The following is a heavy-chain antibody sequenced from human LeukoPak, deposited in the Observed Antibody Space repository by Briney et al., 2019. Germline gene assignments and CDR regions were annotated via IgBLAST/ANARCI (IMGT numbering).Heavy chain of an antibody. D-gene: IGHD3-10*01. J-gene: IGHJ4*02. CDR1: GGSISSSSYY. Sequence: SETLSLTCTVSGGSISSSSYYWGWIRQPPGKGLEWIGSIYYSGSTYYNPSLKSRVTISVDTSKNQFSLKLSSVTAADTAVYYCAREGVHDGSGSYPFDYWGQGTLVTVSS. CDR3: AREGVHDGSGSYPFDY. CDR2: IYYSGST. V-gene: IGHV4-39*07.